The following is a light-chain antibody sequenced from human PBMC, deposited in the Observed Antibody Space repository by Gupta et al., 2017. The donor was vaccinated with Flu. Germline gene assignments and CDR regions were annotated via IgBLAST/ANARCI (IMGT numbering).Light chain of an antibody. Sequence: DIQMTQSPSSLSASVGDRVTITCRASQGIRNDLGWYQQKPGKAPKRLIYGASSLHSGVPSRFRGRGPATEFTLTISILQPEDFAISYFQQHNADSHSFGQGTKLEIK. CDR1: QGIRND. CDR2: GAS. CDR3: QQHNADSHS. J-gene: IGKJ2*03. V-gene: IGKV1-17*01.